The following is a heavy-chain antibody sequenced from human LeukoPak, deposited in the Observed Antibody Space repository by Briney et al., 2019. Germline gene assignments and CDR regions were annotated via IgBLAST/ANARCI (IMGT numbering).Heavy chain of an antibody. CDR3: ARDPRIAVAGTNWFDP. CDR1: GYTFTSYG. Sequence: ASVKVPCKASGYTFTSYGISRVRQAPGQGLEWMGWISAYNGNTNYAQKLQGRVTMTTDTSTSTAYMELRSLRSDDTAVYYCARDPRIAVAGTNWFDPWGQGTLVTVSS. D-gene: IGHD6-19*01. J-gene: IGHJ5*02. V-gene: IGHV1-18*01. CDR2: ISAYNGNT.